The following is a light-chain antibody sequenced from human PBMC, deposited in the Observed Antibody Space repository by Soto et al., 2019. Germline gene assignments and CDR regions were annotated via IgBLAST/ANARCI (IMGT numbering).Light chain of an antibody. CDR2: GAS. Sequence: EIVLTQSPGTLSLSPGERATLSCRASQAWYQQRPGQAPRLLIYGASSRATGIPDRFSGSGSGTDFTLTISRLEPEDFAVYYCQQYGSSPPTSFGQGTKLEIK. CDR3: QQYGSSPPTS. CDR1: Q. V-gene: IGKV3-20*01. J-gene: IGKJ2*01.